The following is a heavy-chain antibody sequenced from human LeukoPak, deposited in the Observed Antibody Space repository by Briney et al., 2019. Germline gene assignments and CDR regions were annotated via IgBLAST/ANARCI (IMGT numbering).Heavy chain of an antibody. J-gene: IGHJ4*02. Sequence: ASVKVSCKASGYTFSNYGITWVRQAPGQGLEWMGWISAYNGNTNYAQKLQGRVTMTTDTSTGTAYMELRSLRSGDTAVYYCATSLVVTADDYWGQGTLVTVSS. CDR1: GYTFSNYG. D-gene: IGHD2-21*02. CDR3: ATSLVVTADDY. CDR2: ISAYNGNT. V-gene: IGHV1-18*01.